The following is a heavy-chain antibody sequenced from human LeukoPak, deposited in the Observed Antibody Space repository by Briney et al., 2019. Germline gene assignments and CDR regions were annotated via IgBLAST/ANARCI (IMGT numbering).Heavy chain of an antibody. D-gene: IGHD2-21*02. CDR3: ARGSDSYSYFDY. V-gene: IGHV3-21*01. J-gene: IGHJ4*02. Sequence: PGGSLRLSCAASGFTFSSYSMNWVRQAPGKGLEWVSSISSSSSYIYYADSVKGRFTISRDNAKNSVYLQINSLRAEGTAVYYCARGSDSYSYFDYWGQRTPVTASS. CDR2: ISSSSSYI. CDR1: GFTFSSYS.